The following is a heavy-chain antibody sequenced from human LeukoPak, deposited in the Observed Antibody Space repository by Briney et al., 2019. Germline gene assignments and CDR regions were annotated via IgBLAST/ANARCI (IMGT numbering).Heavy chain of an antibody. J-gene: IGHJ4*02. CDR3: AKDCRGAMSHAGYLGS. Sequence: EGSLRLSCAASGFTFSSFGMHWVRQAPGKGLEWVAVISYDGSNEYHADSVKGRFTISRDNSKNTLYLQMNSLTADDTAVYYCAKDCRGAMSHAGYLGSWGQGTLVTVSS. CDR2: ISYDGSNE. V-gene: IGHV3-30*18. CDR1: GFTFSSFG. D-gene: IGHD3-10*01.